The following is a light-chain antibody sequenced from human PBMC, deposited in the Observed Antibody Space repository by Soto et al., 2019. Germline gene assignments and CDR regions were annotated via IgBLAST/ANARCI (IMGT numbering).Light chain of an antibody. CDR1: QSVLYSSNNKNY. Sequence: DIVMTQSPDSLAVSLDERATINCKSSQSVLYSSNNKNYLAWYQQKPGQPPKLLIYWASTRESGVPDRFSGSGSGTDFPLTISSLQAEDVAVYYCQQYYSTPPVTFGPGTKVDIK. CDR2: WAS. V-gene: IGKV4-1*01. CDR3: QQYYSTPPVT. J-gene: IGKJ3*01.